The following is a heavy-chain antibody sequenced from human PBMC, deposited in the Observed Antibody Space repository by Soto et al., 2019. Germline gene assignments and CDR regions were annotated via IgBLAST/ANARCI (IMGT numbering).Heavy chain of an antibody. J-gene: IGHJ4*02. Sequence: GGSLRLSCAASGFTFITYAMTWVRQVPGKGLEWVSSISNNGGRTFYADSVKGRFTVSRDNSALFLEMSGLRAEDTAIYFCARTTFPPSYSSGWYPDYWGQGTLVTVSS. CDR3: ARTTFPPSYSSGWYPDY. CDR1: GFTFITYA. CDR2: ISNNGGRT. D-gene: IGHD6-19*01. V-gene: IGHV3-23*01.